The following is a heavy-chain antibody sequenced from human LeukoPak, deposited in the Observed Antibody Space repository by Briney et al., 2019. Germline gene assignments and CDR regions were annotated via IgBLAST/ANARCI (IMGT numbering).Heavy chain of an antibody. J-gene: IGHJ4*02. V-gene: IGHV1-2*02. CDR1: GYTFTGYY. CDR3: ASITGYSSGWYELGDFDY. Sequence: VSVKVSCKASGYTFTGYYMHWVRQALGQGLEWMGWINPNSGGTNYAQKFQGRVTMTRDTSISTAYMELSRLRSDDTAVYYCASITGYSSGWYELGDFDYWGQGTLVTVSS. D-gene: IGHD6-19*01. CDR2: INPNSGGT.